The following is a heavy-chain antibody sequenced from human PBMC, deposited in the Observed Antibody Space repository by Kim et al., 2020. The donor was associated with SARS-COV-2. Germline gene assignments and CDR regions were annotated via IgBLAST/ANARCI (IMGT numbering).Heavy chain of an antibody. CDR2: ISSSGSTI. Sequence: GGSLRLSCAASGFTFSSYEMNWVRQAPGKGLEWVSYISSSGSTIYYADSVKGRFTISRDNAKNSLYLQMNSLRAEDTAVYYCASPAGQEAGIGYWGQGTLVTVSS. J-gene: IGHJ4*02. CDR1: GFTFSSYE. D-gene: IGHD6-13*01. V-gene: IGHV3-48*03. CDR3: ASPAGQEAGIGY.